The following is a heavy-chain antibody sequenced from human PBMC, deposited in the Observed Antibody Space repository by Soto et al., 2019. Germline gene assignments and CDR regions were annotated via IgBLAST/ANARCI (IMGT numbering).Heavy chain of an antibody. V-gene: IGHV3-48*01. D-gene: IGHD5-18*01. Sequence: GGSLRLSCAASGFTFSSYSMNWVRQAPGKGLEWVSYIISISITIYYADSVKGRFTISRVNAKTSFFLQMNSLRAEDTAVYYCARDYSSYGPFDYWGQGTLVTVSS. CDR2: IISISITI. J-gene: IGHJ4*02. CDR3: ARDYSSYGPFDY. CDR1: GFTFSSYS.